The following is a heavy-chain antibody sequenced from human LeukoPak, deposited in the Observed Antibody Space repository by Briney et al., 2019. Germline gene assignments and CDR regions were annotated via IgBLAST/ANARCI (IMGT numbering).Heavy chain of an antibody. V-gene: IGHV3-30*02. CDR2: IRYDGSNK. J-gene: IGHJ4*02. CDR3: AKVPNYYGSGSYYNGGVDY. CDR1: GFTFSSYG. Sequence: GGSLRLSCAASGFTFSSYGMHWVRQAPGKGLERVAFIRYDGSNKYYADSVKGRFTISRDNSKNTLYLQMNSLRAEDTAVYYCAKVPNYYGSGSYYNGGVDYWGQGTLVTVSS. D-gene: IGHD3-10*01.